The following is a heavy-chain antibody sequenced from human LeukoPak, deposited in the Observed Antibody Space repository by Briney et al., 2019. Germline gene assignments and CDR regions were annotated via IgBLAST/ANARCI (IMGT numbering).Heavy chain of an antibody. Sequence: SETLSLTCTVSGGSISGYYWTWIRQPPGKGLEWIGYIYYSGSTNYNPSLKSRVTISIDTSKNQFSLKLSSVPAADTAVYYCARANPLYGPYYFDYWGQGTLVTVSS. J-gene: IGHJ4*02. CDR2: IYYSGST. V-gene: IGHV4-59*01. CDR3: ARANPLYGPYYFDY. CDR1: GGSISGYY. D-gene: IGHD4-17*01.